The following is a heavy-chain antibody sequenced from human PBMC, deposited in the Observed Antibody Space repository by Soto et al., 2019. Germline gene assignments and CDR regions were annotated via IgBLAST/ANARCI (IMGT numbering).Heavy chain of an antibody. CDR3: ARELEGELLDYYYCGMDV. Sequence: EVQLVESGGGLVQPGGSLRLSCAASGFTFSSYSMNWVRQAPGKGLEWVSYISSSSSTIYYADSVKGRFTISRDNAKNSLYLQMNSLRDEDTAVYYCARELEGELLDYYYCGMDVWGQGTTVTVSS. V-gene: IGHV3-48*02. CDR2: ISSSSSTI. J-gene: IGHJ6*02. D-gene: IGHD1-26*01. CDR1: GFTFSSYS.